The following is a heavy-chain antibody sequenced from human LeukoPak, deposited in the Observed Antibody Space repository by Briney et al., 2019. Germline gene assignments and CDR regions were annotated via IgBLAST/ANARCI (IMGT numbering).Heavy chain of an antibody. J-gene: IGHJ4*02. CDR3: ARDQQIFGVVISADY. CDR1: GFTFSSYG. D-gene: IGHD3-3*01. V-gene: IGHV3-30*02. Sequence: GGSLRLSCTASGFTFSSYGMHWVRQAPGKGLEWVAFIRYDGSNKYYADSVKGRFTISRDNSKNMLYLQMNSLRAEDTAVYYCARDQQIFGVVISADYWGQGTLVTVSS. CDR2: IRYDGSNK.